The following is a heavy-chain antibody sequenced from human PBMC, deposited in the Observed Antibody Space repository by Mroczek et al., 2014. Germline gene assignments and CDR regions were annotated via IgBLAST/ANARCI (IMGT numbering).Heavy chain of an antibody. Sequence: QVQLQESGPGLVKPSQTLSLTCTVSGGSISSGSYYWSWIRQPAGKGLEWIGRIYTSGSTNYNPSLKSRVTISVDTSKNQFSLKLSSVTAADTAVYYCARGLWFGEFSPGIDYWGQGTLVTVSS. CDR3: ARGLWFGEFSPGIDY. J-gene: IGHJ4*02. CDR2: IYTSGST. D-gene: IGHD3-10*01. CDR1: GGSISSGSYY. V-gene: IGHV4-61*02.